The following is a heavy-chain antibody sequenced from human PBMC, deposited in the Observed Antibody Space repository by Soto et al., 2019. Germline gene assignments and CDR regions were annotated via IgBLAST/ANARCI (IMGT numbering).Heavy chain of an antibody. CDR3: ARHRSVVVVPAPIHWFDP. CDR1: GGSISSSSYY. Sequence: SETLSLTCTVSGGSISSSSYYWGWIRQPPGKGLEWIGIIYYSGNTYYNPSLKSRVTISVDTSKNQFSLNLSSVTAADTAVYYCARHRSVVVVPAPIHWFDPWGQGTLVTVSS. V-gene: IGHV4-39*01. J-gene: IGHJ5*02. CDR2: IYYSGNT. D-gene: IGHD2-2*01.